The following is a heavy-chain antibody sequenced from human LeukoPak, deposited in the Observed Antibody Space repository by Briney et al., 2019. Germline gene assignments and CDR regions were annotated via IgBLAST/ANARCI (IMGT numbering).Heavy chain of an antibody. CDR3: ARMGYNDFWRYYYYYMDV. Sequence: SETLSLTCAVYGGSFSGYYWSWIRQPPGKGLEWIGEINHSGSTNYNPSLKSRVTISVDTSKNQFSLKLSSVTAADTAVYYCARMGYNDFWRYYYYYMDVWGKGTTVTVSS. J-gene: IGHJ6*03. CDR1: GGSFSGYY. CDR2: INHSGST. V-gene: IGHV4-34*01. D-gene: IGHD3-3*01.